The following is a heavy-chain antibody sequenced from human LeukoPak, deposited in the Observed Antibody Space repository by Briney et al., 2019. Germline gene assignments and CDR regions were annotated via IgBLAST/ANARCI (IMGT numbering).Heavy chain of an antibody. J-gene: IGHJ2*01. D-gene: IGHD2-21*02. CDR3: ARRYQHIVVVTAFWWYFDL. Sequence: GGSLRLSCAASGFTFSSYAMHWVRQAPGKGLEYVSAISSNGGSTYYANSVKGRFTISRDNSENTLYLQMGSLRAEDMAVYYCARRYQHIVVVTAFWWYFDLWGRGTLVTVSS. V-gene: IGHV3-64*01. CDR2: ISSNGGST. CDR1: GFTFSSYA.